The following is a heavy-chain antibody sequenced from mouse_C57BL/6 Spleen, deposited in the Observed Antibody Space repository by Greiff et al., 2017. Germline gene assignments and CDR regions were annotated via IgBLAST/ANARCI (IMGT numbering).Heavy chain of an antibody. CDR2: ISLNSANYAS. CDR1: GFTFSNYW. Sequence: EVQLVEPGGGLVQPGGSMKLSCVASGFTFSNYWMHWVSQSPGQGLEWVAQISLNSANYASHYAESVKGRFTISRDDSKRSVYLQMNNLRVKDTGIYYVSGEMGPFDYWGQGTTRTVSS. CDR3: SGEMGPFDY. J-gene: IGHJ2*01. V-gene: IGHV6-3*01.